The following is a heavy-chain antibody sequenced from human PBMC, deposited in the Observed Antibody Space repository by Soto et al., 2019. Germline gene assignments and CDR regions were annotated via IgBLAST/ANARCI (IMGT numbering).Heavy chain of an antibody. CDR2: IYYSGST. J-gene: IGHJ2*01. CDR3: ARGVGYYDILTGYPTDWYFDL. V-gene: IGHV4-31*03. Sequence: NPSETLSLTCTVSGGSISSGGYYWSWIRQHPGKGLEWIGYIYYSGSTYYNPSLKSRVTISVDTSKNQFSLKLSSVTAADTAVYYCARGVGYYDILTGYPTDWYFDLWGRGTLVTVSS. CDR1: GGSISSGGYY. D-gene: IGHD3-9*01.